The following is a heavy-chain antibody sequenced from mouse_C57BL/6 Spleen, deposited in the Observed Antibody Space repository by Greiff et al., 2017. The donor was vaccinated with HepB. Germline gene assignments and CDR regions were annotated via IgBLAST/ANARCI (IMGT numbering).Heavy chain of an antibody. V-gene: IGHV1-18*01. Sequence: EVQLQQSGPELVKPGASVKIPCKASGYTFTDYNMDWVKQSHGKSLKWIGDINPNNGGTIYNQKFKGKATLTVDKSSSTAYMELRSLTSEDTAVYYCARKDYGYADGYAMDYWGQGTSVTVSS. CDR3: ARKDYGYADGYAMDY. CDR1: GYTFTDYN. J-gene: IGHJ4*01. D-gene: IGHD2-2*01. CDR2: INPNNGGT.